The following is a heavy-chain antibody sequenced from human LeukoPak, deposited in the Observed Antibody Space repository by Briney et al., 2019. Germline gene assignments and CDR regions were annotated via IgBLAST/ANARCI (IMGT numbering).Heavy chain of an antibody. CDR1: GFTFNSYA. V-gene: IGHV3-23*01. CDR3: AKDGDGYYGSGSYSDY. D-gene: IGHD3-10*01. CDR2: ISGSGDNT. J-gene: IGHJ4*02. Sequence: GGSLRLSCAASGFTFNSYAMSWVRQAPGKGLEWVSSISGSGDNTFYADSVKGRFTISRDNSKSTLYLQMNSLRAEDTAVYYCAKDGDGYYGSGSYSDYWGQGTLVTVSS.